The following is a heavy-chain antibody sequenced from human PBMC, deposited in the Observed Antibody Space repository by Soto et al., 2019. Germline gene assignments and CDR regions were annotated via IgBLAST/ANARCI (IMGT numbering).Heavy chain of an antibody. J-gene: IGHJ5*02. CDR2: INPHGGST. V-gene: IGHV1-46*01. D-gene: IGHD2-21*01. Sequence: ASVKVSCKVPGDTFTSYYLKWVRQAPGQGLEWMGVINPHGGSTNYAQKFQGRVTMTRDTSRSTVYMELRSPRSDDTAIYYCARSSGGDCGIIREDSTWFGPWGQGTLVTVSS. CDR1: GDTFTSYY. CDR3: ARSSGGDCGIIREDSTWFGP.